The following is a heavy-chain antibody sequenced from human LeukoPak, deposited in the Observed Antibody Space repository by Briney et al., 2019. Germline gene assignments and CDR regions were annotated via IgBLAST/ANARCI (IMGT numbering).Heavy chain of an antibody. D-gene: IGHD2-2*01. V-gene: IGHV3-23*01. J-gene: IGHJ6*02. Sequence: GGSLRLSCAASGFTFSSYAMSWVRQAPGKGLEWVSAIGGSGGSTYYADSVKGRFTISRDNSKNTLYLQMNSLRAEDTAVYYCAEEVVPAAILYYYYYGMDVWGQGTTVTVSS. CDR2: IGGSGGST. CDR1: GFTFSSYA. CDR3: AEEVVPAAILYYYYYGMDV.